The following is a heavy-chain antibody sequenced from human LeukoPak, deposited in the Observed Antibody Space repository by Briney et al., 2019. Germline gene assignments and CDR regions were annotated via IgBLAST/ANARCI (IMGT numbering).Heavy chain of an antibody. CDR1: GFIFSSYN. CDR2: ISNGGGYI. CDR3: ARAGLYSGSGLDY. Sequence: GGSLRLSCAASGFIFSSYNMNWVRQAPGKGLEWVSSISNGGGYIYYEDPVKGRFTISRDNAKNSLYLQMNSLRAEDTAVYYCARAGLYSGSGLDYWGQGTLVTVSS. J-gene: IGHJ4*02. D-gene: IGHD5-12*01. V-gene: IGHV3-21*01.